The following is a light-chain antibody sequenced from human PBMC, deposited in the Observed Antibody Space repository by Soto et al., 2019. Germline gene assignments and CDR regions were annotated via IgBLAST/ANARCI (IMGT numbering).Light chain of an antibody. Sequence: DIQLTQSPSFLSASIGDRVTITCRASQGISSFFAWYQQKPGKAPKVLIYAASTLQSGVPSRFSGSGSGTEFTLTVSSLQPEDFATYFCQQLNSFPYTFGQGTKLEIK. CDR2: AAS. CDR3: QQLNSFPYT. V-gene: IGKV1-9*01. CDR1: QGISSF. J-gene: IGKJ2*01.